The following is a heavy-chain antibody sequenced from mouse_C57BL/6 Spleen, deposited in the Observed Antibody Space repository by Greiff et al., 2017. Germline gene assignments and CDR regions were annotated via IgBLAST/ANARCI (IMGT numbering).Heavy chain of an antibody. J-gene: IGHJ3*01. CDR1: GYTFPSYW. Sequence: QVQLQQSGAELAKPGASVKLSCKASGYTFPSYWMHWVKQRPGQGLEWIGYITPSSGYTKYNQNFKDKATLTADKSSSTAYLQLISLTYEDSAVYDCARWYSNSESGFAYWGQGTLVTVSA. D-gene: IGHD2-5*01. CDR3: ARWYSNSESGFAY. V-gene: IGHV1-7*01. CDR2: ITPSSGYT.